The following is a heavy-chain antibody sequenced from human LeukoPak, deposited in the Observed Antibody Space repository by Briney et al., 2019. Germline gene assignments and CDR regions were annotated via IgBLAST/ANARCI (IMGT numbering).Heavy chain of an antibody. D-gene: IGHD3-10*01. CDR2: ISDSGGRT. V-gene: IGHV3-23*01. J-gene: IGHJ4*02. CDR3: AKRGVVSRVILVGFHKEAYYFDA. Sequence: GGSLRLSCAVSGITLSNYGMSWVRQAPGKGLEWVAGISDSGGRTNYADSVKGRFAISRDNPRNTLYLQMNSLRAEDTAVYFCAKRGVVSRVILVGFHKEAYYFDAWGQGALVTVSS. CDR1: GITLSNYG.